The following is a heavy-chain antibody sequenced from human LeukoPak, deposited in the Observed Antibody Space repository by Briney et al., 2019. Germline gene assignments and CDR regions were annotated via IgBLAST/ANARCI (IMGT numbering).Heavy chain of an antibody. J-gene: IGHJ4*02. CDR1: GFTFSSYS. CDR3: ARGKSAGI. CDR2: VNTDGSTT. Sequence: GGSLGLSCAASGFTFSSYSMNWVRQAPGKGLVWVSRVNTDGSTTTYADSVKGRFTISRDNANNILYLQMNSLRAEDTAVYYCARGKSAGIWGQGTLVTVSS. V-gene: IGHV3-74*01.